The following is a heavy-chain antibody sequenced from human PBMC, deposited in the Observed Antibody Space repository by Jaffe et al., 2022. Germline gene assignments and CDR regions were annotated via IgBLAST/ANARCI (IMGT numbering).Heavy chain of an antibody. D-gene: IGHD6-13*01. Sequence: EVQLVESGGGLVQPGGSLRLSCAASGFTVSSNYMSWVRQAPGKGLEWVSVIYSGGSTYYADSVKGRFTISRHNSKNTLYLQMNSLRAEDTAVYYCARDNREQQLDPVYYYYMDVWGKGTTVTVSS. V-gene: IGHV3-53*04. J-gene: IGHJ6*03. CDR1: GFTVSSNY. CDR3: ARDNREQQLDPVYYYYMDV. CDR2: IYSGGST.